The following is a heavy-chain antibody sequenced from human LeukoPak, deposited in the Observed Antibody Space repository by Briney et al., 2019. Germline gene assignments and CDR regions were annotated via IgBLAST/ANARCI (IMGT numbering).Heavy chain of an antibody. V-gene: IGHV1-46*01. Sequence: ASVKVSCKASGYTFTRYYIHWVRQAPGQGLEWMGIINPSGGGTSYAQKFQGRVTMTRDTSTSAVYMDLSSLRSEDTAVYYCARGAGANSGDYWGQGTPVTVSS. CDR1: GYTFTRYY. J-gene: IGHJ4*02. CDR2: INPSGGGT. CDR3: ARGAGANSGDY. D-gene: IGHD4-23*01.